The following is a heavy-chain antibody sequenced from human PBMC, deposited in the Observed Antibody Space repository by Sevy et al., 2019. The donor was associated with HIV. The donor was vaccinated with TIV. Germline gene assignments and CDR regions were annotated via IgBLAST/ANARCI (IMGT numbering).Heavy chain of an antibody. D-gene: IGHD5-18*01. CDR2: MYSDGST. CDR1: GFPVSSNY. CDR3: ARGKSGYGYGLDY. J-gene: IGHJ4*02. Sequence: GGSLRLSCAASGFPVSSNYMSWVRQAPGKGLEWVSVMYSDGSTYHADSVKGRFTISRDNSKNTLYLQMNSLIVEDTAVYYCARGKSGYGYGLDYWGQGTLVTVSS. V-gene: IGHV3-66*01.